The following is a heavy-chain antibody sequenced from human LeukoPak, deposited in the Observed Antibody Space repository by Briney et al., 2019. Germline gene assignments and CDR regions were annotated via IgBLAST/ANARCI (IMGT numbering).Heavy chain of an antibody. CDR1: GYSFTSDW. V-gene: IGHV5-51*01. Sequence: GESPKISCKASGYSFTSDWIGWGRHTPGRGLEWMGLIYPGNFDTRNSPSLLGQVTISADKSISTVYLQCSSLKASDTAIYYCARYYVTYDSSSSWFDTWGQGTLVTVST. D-gene: IGHD3-16*01. CDR3: ARYYVTYDSSSSWFDT. CDR2: IYPGNFDT. J-gene: IGHJ5*02.